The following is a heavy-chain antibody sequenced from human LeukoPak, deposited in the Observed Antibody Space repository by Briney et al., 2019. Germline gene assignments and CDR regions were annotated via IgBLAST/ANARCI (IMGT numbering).Heavy chain of an antibody. J-gene: IGHJ4*02. CDR3: ARARGAYYGDFADFDY. D-gene: IGHD4-17*01. V-gene: IGHV3-23*01. CDR2: LSGSGGST. Sequence: PGGSLRLSCAASGFTFTSYAMTWVRQAPGKGLEWVSGLSGSGGSTYYADSVKGRFTISRDNSKNTLYLQMNSLRAEDTAVYYCARARGAYYGDFADFDYWGQGTLVTVSS. CDR1: GFTFTSYA.